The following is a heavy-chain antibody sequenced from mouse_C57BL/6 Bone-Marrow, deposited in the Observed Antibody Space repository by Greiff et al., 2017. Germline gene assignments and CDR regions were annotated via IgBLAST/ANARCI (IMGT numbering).Heavy chain of an antibody. Sequence: VQLQQSGPELVKPGASVKLSCKASGYTFTSYDINWVKQRPGQGLEWIGWSYPRDGSTKYNEKFKGKATLTVDTSYSTSYMEIHSLTSEDSAVYCCARDYGSSYCYFDVWGTGTTVTVSS. V-gene: IGHV1-85*01. J-gene: IGHJ1*03. CDR1: GYTFTSYD. CDR3: ARDYGSSYCYFDV. D-gene: IGHD1-1*01. CDR2: SYPRDGST.